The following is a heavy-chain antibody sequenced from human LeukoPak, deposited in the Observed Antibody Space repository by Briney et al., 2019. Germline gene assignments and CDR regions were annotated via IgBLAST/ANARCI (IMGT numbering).Heavy chain of an antibody. Sequence: ASETLSLTCTVSGGSISSGGYYWSWIRQHPGKGLEWIGYIYYSGSTYYNPSLKSRVTISVDRSKNQFSLKLSSVTAADTAVYYCARGNYYYGSGSYPSWGQGTLVTVSS. CDR2: IYYSGST. CDR1: GGSISSGGYY. V-gene: IGHV4-31*03. D-gene: IGHD3-10*01. J-gene: IGHJ4*02. CDR3: ARGNYYYGSGSYPS.